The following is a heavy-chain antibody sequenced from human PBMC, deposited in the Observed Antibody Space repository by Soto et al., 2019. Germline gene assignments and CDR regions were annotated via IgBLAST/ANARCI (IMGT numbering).Heavy chain of an antibody. CDR2: INHSGST. CDR1: GGSFSGYY. Sequence: SETLSLTCAVYGGSFSGYYWSWIRQPPGKGLEWIGEINHSGSTNYNPSLKSRVTISVDTSKNQFSLKLSSVTAADTALYYCARGIAYNFWSGKYYFDYWGLGTLVTVSS. D-gene: IGHD3-3*01. V-gene: IGHV4-34*01. CDR3: ARGIAYNFWSGKYYFDY. J-gene: IGHJ4*02.